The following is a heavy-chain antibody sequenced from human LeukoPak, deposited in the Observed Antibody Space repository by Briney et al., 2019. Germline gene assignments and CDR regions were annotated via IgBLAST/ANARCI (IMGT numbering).Heavy chain of an antibody. J-gene: IGHJ4*02. CDR2: IKTDGSSA. CDR1: GFTFTAYW. CDR3: ERGASSGYRIAY. V-gene: IGHV3-74*01. D-gene: IGHD3-10*01. Sequence: GGSLRLSCAASGFTFTAYWMHWVRQAPGKGLVWVSRIKTDGSSANYAGSVKGRFTISRDNAKNTLDLQMNSLRADDTGVYYCERGASSGYRIAYCEQGTLLTV.